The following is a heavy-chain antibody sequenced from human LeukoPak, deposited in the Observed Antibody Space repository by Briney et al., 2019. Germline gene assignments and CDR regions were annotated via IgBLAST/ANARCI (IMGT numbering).Heavy chain of an antibody. CDR3: AKERLGGNYGDYAVDY. V-gene: IGHV3-23*01. CDR2: VSGSGDGT. Sequence: GGSLRLSCAASGFTFTSYAMGWVRQAPGKGLEWVSSVSGSGDGTYYADSVKCRFTISRDNSKKTLDLHMDSLRAEDTAVYYCAKERLGGNYGDYAVDYWGQGTMVTVSS. J-gene: IGHJ4*02. D-gene: IGHD4-17*01. CDR1: GFTFTSYA.